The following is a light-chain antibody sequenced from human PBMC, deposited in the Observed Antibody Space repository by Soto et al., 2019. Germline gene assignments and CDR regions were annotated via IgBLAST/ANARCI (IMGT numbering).Light chain of an antibody. CDR2: VAS. CDR1: QSVTNN. Sequence: EIVMTQSPATLSVSPGERVTLSCRASQSVTNNLAWYQQKPGQAPRLLIYVASTRAPGILARFSGSGSGTEFTLTISSLQSEDFAVYYCQQYNNWPITFGQGTRLDIK. J-gene: IGKJ5*01. CDR3: QQYNNWPIT. V-gene: IGKV3-15*01.